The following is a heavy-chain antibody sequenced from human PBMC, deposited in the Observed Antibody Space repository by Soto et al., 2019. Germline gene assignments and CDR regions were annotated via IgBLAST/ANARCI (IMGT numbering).Heavy chain of an antibody. CDR3: VSQRTTVLTQAYFDY. CDR1: GGSVTNSSYY. D-gene: IGHD4-17*01. V-gene: IGHV4-39*01. Sequence: PSETLSLTCTVSGGSVTNSSYYWGWIRHSPGKGLEWIGSVYYRGRSYSKSSVKSRVTISVDTSKNQFSLNFNSVTASDTALYYCVSQRTTVLTQAYFDYWGPGALVTVS. J-gene: IGHJ4*02. CDR2: VYYRGRS.